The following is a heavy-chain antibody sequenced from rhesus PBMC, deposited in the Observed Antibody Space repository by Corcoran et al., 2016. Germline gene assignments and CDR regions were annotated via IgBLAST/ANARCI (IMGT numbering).Heavy chain of an antibody. V-gene: IGHV4-65*01. J-gene: IGHJ4*01. CDR3: ARGGYCSGGVCYVGFDY. D-gene: IGHD2-8*01. CDR1: GGSISSSNW. Sequence: QVQLQESGPGLVKPSETLSLTCAVSGGSISSSNWWSWIRQPPGKGLEWIGYSSGCSGSTYYHPSLKSRVTLSTDTSKNQFSLKLSSVTAADTAVYYCARGGYCSGGVCYVGFDYWGQGVLVTVSS. CDR2: SSGCSGST.